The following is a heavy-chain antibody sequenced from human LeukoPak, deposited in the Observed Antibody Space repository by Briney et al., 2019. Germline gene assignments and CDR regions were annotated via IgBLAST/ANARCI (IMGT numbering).Heavy chain of an antibody. V-gene: IGHV1-46*01. CDR2: INPSGGST. CDR3: ARGAEYDFWSGYPDY. J-gene: IGHJ4*02. CDR1: GYTFTSYY. D-gene: IGHD3-3*01. Sequence: ASAKVSCKASGYTFTSYYMHWVRQAPGQGLEWMGIINPSGGSTSYAQKFQGRVTMTRDTSTSTVYMELSSLRSEDTAVYYCARGAEYDFWSGYPDYWGQGTLVTVSS.